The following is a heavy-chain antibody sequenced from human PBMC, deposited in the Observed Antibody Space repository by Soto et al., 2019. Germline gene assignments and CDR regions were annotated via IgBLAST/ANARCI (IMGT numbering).Heavy chain of an antibody. CDR3: ARGLEWSWSLDP. CDR2: MNPNSGNT. Sequence: ASVKVSCKASGYTFTSYGSSWVRQAPGQGLEWMGWMNPNSGNTGYAQKFQGRVTMTRNTSISTAYMELSSLRSEDTAMYYCARGLEWSWSLDPWGQGTLVTVSS. V-gene: IGHV1-8*02. CDR1: GYTFTSYG. J-gene: IGHJ5*02. D-gene: IGHD3-3*01.